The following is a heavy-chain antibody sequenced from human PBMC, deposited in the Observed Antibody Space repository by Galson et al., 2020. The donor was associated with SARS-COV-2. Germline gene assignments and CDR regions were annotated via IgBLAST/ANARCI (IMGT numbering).Heavy chain of an antibody. V-gene: IGHV4-39*01. J-gene: IGHJ5*02. CDR3: ARLLDCSGGSCPHNWFDP. CDR2: IYYSGST. D-gene: IGHD2-15*01. CDR1: GGSISSSSYY. Sequence: SETLSLTCTVSGGSISSSSYYWDWIRQPPGKGLEWIGSIYYSGSTYYNPSLKSRVTISVDTSKNQFSLKLSSVTAADTAVYYCARLLDCSGGSCPHNWFDPWGQGTLVTVSS.